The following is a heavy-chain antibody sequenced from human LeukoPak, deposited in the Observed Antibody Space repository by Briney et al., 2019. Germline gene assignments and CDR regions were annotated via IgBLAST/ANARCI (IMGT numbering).Heavy chain of an antibody. J-gene: IGHJ5*02. CDR3: ARPVPSRLGWFDP. CDR1: GGSISSSSYY. D-gene: IGHD1-1*01. V-gene: IGHV4-39*01. CDR2: IYYSGST. Sequence: SETLSLTCTVSGGSISSSSYYWGWIRQPPGKGLEWIGSIYYSGSTYYNPSLKSRVSISVHTSKNQFSLKLRSVTAADTAVYYRARPVPSRLGWFDPWGQGTLVTVSS.